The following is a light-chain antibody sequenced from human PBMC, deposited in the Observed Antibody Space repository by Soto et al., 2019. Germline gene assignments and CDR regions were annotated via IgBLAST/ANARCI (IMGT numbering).Light chain of an antibody. Sequence: EIVLTQSPATLSSSPGDRAALSCRASQGVSSYLAWYQQKPGQAPRLLIYDASNRATGIPARFSGSGSGTDFTLTISSLEPEDFAVYYCQQRSNWPPLTFGGGTKVEIK. J-gene: IGKJ4*01. CDR2: DAS. V-gene: IGKV3-11*01. CDR3: QQRSNWPPLT. CDR1: QGVSSY.